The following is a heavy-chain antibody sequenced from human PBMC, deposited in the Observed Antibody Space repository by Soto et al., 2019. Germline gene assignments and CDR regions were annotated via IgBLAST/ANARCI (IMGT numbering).Heavy chain of an antibody. CDR1: GGSISSGGYY. CDR3: ARACPGYCSSTSCYNRWQDFFDY. V-gene: IGHV4-31*03. D-gene: IGHD2-2*02. J-gene: IGHJ4*02. CDR2: IYYSGST. Sequence: PSETLSLTCTVSGGSISSGGYYWSWIRQHPGKGLEWIGYIYYSGSTYYNPSLKSRVTISVDTSKNQFSLKLSSVTAADTAVYYCARACPGYCSSTSCYNRWQDFFDYCGQGTLVIVSS.